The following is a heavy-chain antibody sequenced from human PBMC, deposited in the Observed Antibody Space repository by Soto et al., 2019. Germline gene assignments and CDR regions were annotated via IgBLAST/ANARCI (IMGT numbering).Heavy chain of an antibody. Sequence: EVQLVESGGGLVQPGGSLRLSCAASGFTFSSYSMNWVRQAPGKGLAWVSYISSRSSTIYYADSVKGRFTISRDNATNSLYQQFNSLRADDTAVYYCAGDLELATGNWSSFAYGGRGTLVMVSS. J-gene: IGHJ4*02. CDR1: GFTFSSYS. CDR3: AGDLELATGNWSSFAY. CDR2: ISSRSSTI. V-gene: IGHV3-48*01. D-gene: IGHD1-1*01.